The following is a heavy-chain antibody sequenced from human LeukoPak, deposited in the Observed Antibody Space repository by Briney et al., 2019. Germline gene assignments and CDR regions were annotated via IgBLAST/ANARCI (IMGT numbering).Heavy chain of an antibody. CDR3: ARDFPLAYCGGDC. Sequence: PGGSLRLSCAASGFTFSSYSMNWVRQAPGKGLEWVSSISSSSNYIYYADSVKGRFTISRDNAKNSLYLQMNSLRAEDTAVYYCARDFPLAYCGGDCYGQGTLVTVSS. CDR1: GFTFSSYS. V-gene: IGHV3-21*01. J-gene: IGHJ4*02. D-gene: IGHD2-21*01. CDR2: ISSSSNYI.